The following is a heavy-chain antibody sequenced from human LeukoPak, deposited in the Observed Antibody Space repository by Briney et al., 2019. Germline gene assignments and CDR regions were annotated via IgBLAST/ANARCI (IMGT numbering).Heavy chain of an antibody. Sequence: GASAKVSCKASGYTFTNFYMHWVRQAPGQGLEWMGIIDPSGGSAIYAQKFQGRVTMTRDMSTSTVYMELSSLRSEDTAVYYCARASITMVRGAKYFDYWGQGTLVTVSS. CDR3: ARASITMVRGAKYFDY. CDR1: GYTFTNFY. D-gene: IGHD3-10*01. V-gene: IGHV1-46*01. CDR2: IDPSGGSA. J-gene: IGHJ4*02.